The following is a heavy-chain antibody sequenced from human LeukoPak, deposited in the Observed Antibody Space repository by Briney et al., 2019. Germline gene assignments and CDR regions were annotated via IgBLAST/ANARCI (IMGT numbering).Heavy chain of an antibody. CDR3: ARKKMAAAGKGAFDY. CDR1: GFTFNIYS. CDR2: MSSDASSE. V-gene: IGHV3-30*04. J-gene: IGHJ4*02. Sequence: PGRSLRLSCAASGFTFNIYSMYWVRQAPGKGLEWVASMSSDASSEYYADSVKGRFTISRDNSKNMLYLQINSLRAEDTAVYHCARKKMAAAGKGAFDYWGQGTLVTVS. D-gene: IGHD6-13*01.